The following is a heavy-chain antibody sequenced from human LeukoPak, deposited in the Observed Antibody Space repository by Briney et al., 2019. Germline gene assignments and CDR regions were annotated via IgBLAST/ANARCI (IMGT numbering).Heavy chain of an antibody. Sequence: ETLSLTCTVSGGSISSYYRSWIRQPPGKGLEWIGYIYYSGSTNYNPSLKSRVTISVDTSKNQFSLKLSSVTAADTAVYYCARGYSSSHFDYWGQGTLVTVSS. D-gene: IGHD6-13*01. CDR2: IYYSGST. J-gene: IGHJ4*02. V-gene: IGHV4-59*01. CDR1: GGSISSYY. CDR3: ARGYSSSHFDY.